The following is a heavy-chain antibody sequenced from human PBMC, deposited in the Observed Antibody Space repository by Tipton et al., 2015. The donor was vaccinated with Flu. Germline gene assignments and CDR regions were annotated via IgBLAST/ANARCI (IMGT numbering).Heavy chain of an antibody. CDR3: ARDVSGSYWEDYFDY. J-gene: IGHJ4*02. D-gene: IGHD1-26*01. CDR2: IYHSGST. Sequence: TLSLTCAVSGYSISSGYYWGWIRQPPGKGLEWIGSIYHSGSTYYNPSLKSRVTISVDTSKNQFSLKLSSVTAADTAVYYCARDVSGSYWEDYFDYWGQGTLVTVSS. V-gene: IGHV4-38-2*02. CDR1: GYSISSGYY.